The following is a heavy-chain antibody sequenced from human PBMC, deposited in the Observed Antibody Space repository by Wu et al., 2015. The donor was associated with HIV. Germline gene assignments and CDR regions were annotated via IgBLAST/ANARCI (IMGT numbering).Heavy chain of an antibody. CDR3: ARDLFSAQIGTDYYYYYYMDV. J-gene: IGHJ6*03. V-gene: IGHV1-69*12. Sequence: QVQLVQSGAEVKKPGSAVKVSCKTSGGTFSSYGVSWVRQAPGQGLEWMGGFTTIFGTANYAQKFQDRVTITADESTGTAYMELRSLRSEDTAVYYCARDLFSAQIGTDYYYYYYMDVVGTKGTTVTVSS. CDR2: FTTIFGTA. D-gene: IGHD1-1*01. CDR1: GGTFSSYG.